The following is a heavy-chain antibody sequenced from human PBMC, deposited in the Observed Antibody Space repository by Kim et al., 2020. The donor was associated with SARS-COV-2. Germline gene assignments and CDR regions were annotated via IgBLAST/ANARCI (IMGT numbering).Heavy chain of an antibody. CDR3: ARAPYYYGSGSREGDAFDI. V-gene: IGHV4-30-4*01. D-gene: IGHD3-10*01. Sequence: SQTLSLTCTVSGGSISSVDYYWSWIRQPPGKGLEWIGYIYYSGSTYYNPSLKSRVTISVDTSKNQFSLKLSSVTAADTAVYYCARAPYYYGSGSREGDAFDIWGQGTMVTVSS. J-gene: IGHJ3*02. CDR1: GGSISSVDYY. CDR2: IYYSGST.